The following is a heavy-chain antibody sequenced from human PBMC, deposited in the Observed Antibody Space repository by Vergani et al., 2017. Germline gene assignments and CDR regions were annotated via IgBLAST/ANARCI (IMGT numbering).Heavy chain of an antibody. CDR3: AKDDSVTTGFFDY. D-gene: IGHD4-17*01. Sequence: VQLVESGGGLVQPGRSLRLSCAASGFIFSSYAMHWVRQAPGKGLEWVALISYDGSNKYYADSVKGRFTISRDNSKNTLYLQMNSLRAEDTAVYYCAKDDSVTTGFFDYWGQGTLVTVSS. CDR2: ISYDGSNK. J-gene: IGHJ4*02. V-gene: IGHV3-30-3*01. CDR1: GFIFSSYA.